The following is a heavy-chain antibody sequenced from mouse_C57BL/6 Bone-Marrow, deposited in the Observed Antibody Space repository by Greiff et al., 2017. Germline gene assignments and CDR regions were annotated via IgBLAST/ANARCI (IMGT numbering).Heavy chain of an antibody. V-gene: IGHV1-81*01. Sequence: QVQLQQSGAELARPGASVKLSCKASGYTFTSYGISWVKQRTGQGLEWIGEIYPRSGNTYYNEKFKGKATLTADKSSSTAYMELRRRTSEDSAVYFCSRWGNGRSYVWYFDVWGTGTTVTVSA. CDR1: GYTFTSYG. J-gene: IGHJ1*03. CDR2: IYPRSGNT. CDR3: SRWGNGRSYVWYFDV. D-gene: IGHD1-1*01.